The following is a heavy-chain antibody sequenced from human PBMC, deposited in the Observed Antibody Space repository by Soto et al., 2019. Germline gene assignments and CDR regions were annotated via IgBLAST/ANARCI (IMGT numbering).Heavy chain of an antibody. D-gene: IGHD6-13*01. V-gene: IGHV4-34*01. J-gene: IGHJ6*02. CDR2: INHSGST. Sequence: SETLSLTCAVYGGSFSGYYWSWIRQPPGKGLEWIGEINHSGSTNYNPSLKSRVTISVDTSKNQFSLKLSSVTAADTAVYYYARGSRIAAAGYYYYGMDVWGQGTTVTVSS. CDR1: GGSFSGYY. CDR3: ARGSRIAAAGYYYYGMDV.